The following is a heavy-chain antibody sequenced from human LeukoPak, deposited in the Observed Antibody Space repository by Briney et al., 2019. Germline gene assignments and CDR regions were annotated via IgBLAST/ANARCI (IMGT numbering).Heavy chain of an antibody. Sequence: GGSLRLSCAASGFTFSSYAMYWVRQAPGKGLEWVSGIFGSGGSTHYADSVKGRFTISRDNSKNTVYLQTNSLRAEDTAVYYCAKTTTGYSSGRFPGWPVDYWGQGTLVTVSS. J-gene: IGHJ4*02. CDR3: AKTTTGYSSGRFPGWPVDY. V-gene: IGHV3-23*01. CDR2: IFGSGGST. D-gene: IGHD6-19*01. CDR1: GFTFSSYA.